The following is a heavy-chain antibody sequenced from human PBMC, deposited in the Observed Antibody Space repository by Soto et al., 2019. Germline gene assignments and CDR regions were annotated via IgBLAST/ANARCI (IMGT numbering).Heavy chain of an antibody. CDR3: ARGVKYAFDI. CDR2: ITSSTSYI. J-gene: IGHJ3*02. CDR1: GFIFSSYS. V-gene: IGHV3-21*01. Sequence: EVQLVESGGGLVKPGGSLRLSCAASGFIFSSYSMNWVRQAPGKGLEWVSSITSSTSYIYYADSVKGRFTISRDNAKNSLYLQMNSLRAEDTAVYYCARGVKYAFDIWGQGTMVTVSS.